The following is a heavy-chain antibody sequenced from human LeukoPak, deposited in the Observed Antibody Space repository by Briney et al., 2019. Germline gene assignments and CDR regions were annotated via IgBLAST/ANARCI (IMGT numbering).Heavy chain of an antibody. V-gene: IGHV1-18*01. D-gene: IGHD6-19*01. J-gene: IGHJ5*02. CDR2: ISAYNGHT. CDR1: GYTFTSYA. CDR3: ARDSSGWYWFDP. Sequence: ASVKVSCKASGYTFTSYAMNWVRQAPGQGLEWMGWISAYNGHTNYAQKLQGRVTMTTDTSTSTAYMELRSLRSDDTAVYYCARDSSGWYWFDPWGQGTLVTVSS.